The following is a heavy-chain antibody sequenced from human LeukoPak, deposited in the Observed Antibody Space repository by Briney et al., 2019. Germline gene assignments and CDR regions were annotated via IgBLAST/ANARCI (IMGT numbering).Heavy chain of an antibody. V-gene: IGHV1-46*01. D-gene: IGHD3-22*01. CDR1: GYTFTSYD. Sequence: ASVKVSCKASGYTFTSYDINWVRQAPGQGLEWMGMMNPSGGTTSYAQKFQDRVTMTSDTSTNTVHMELTSLRSEDTAMYYCARGGVRDSSGWSNWYLDLWGRGTLVTVSS. J-gene: IGHJ2*01. CDR3: ARGGVRDSSGWSNWYLDL. CDR2: MNPSGGTT.